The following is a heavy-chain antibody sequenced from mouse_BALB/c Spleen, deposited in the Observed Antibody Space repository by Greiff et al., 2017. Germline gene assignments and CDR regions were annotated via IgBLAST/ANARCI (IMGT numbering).Heavy chain of an antibody. J-gene: IGHJ3*01. CDR2: INPSTGYT. CDR1: GYTFTSYW. V-gene: IGHV1-7*01. D-gene: IGHD2-10*01. Sequence: QVQLQQSGAELAKPGASVKMSCKASGYTFTSYWMHWVKQRPGQGLEWIGYINPSTGYTEYNQKFKDKATLTADKSSSTAYMQLSSLTSEDSAVYYCARSYYGNLRFAYWGQGTLVTVSA. CDR3: ARSYYGNLRFAY.